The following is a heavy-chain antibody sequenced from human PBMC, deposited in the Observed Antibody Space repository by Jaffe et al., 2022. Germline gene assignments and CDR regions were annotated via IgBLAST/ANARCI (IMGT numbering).Heavy chain of an antibody. V-gene: IGHV4-4*02. D-gene: IGHD2-2*01. CDR3: ARDRCSSASCYLRWFDP. CDR2: VSRSGST. J-gene: IGHJ5*02. Sequence: QVQLQESGPGLVKPSGTLSLTCAVSGGSISSSDWWSWVRQPPGKGLEWIGEVSRSGSTNYNPSLKSRVTISADKSKNQFSLNLSSVTAADTAVYYCARDRCSSASCYLRWFDPWGQGTLVTVSS. CDR1: GGSISSSDW.